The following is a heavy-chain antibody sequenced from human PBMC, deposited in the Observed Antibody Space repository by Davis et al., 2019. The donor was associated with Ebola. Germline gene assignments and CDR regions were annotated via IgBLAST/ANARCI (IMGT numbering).Heavy chain of an antibody. CDR1: SGSISSSSYY. Sequence: PSETLSLTCTASSGSISSSSYYWGWIRQPPGKGLDWIGNIYYSGSTYYNPSLKSRVTISVDTSKNQFSLKLSSVTAADTAVYYCARRGYSYGLTFDIWGQGTMVTVSS. V-gene: IGHV4-39*01. D-gene: IGHD5-18*01. CDR3: ARRGYSYGLTFDI. J-gene: IGHJ3*02. CDR2: IYYSGST.